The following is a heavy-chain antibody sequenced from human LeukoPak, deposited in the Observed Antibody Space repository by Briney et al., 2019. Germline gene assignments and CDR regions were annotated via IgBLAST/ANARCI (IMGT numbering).Heavy chain of an antibody. D-gene: IGHD6-13*01. CDR1: GYSFTSHW. Sequence: GESLKISFKGSGYGSGYSFTSHWIAWVRQMPGKGLAWMGIIYPGDSDTRYSPSFQGQVTISADKSISTAYLQWSSLKASDTAMYYCARLPWFTAAGTAWAFDIWGQGTMVTVSS. CDR3: ARLPWFTAAGTAWAFDI. CDR2: IYPGDSDT. J-gene: IGHJ3*02. V-gene: IGHV5-51*01.